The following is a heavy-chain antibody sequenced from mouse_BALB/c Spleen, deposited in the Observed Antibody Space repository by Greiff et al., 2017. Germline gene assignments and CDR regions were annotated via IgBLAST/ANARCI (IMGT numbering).Heavy chain of an antibody. V-gene: IGHV1S137*01. Sequence: QVQLKQSGAELVRPGVSVKISCKGSGYTFTDYAMHWVKQSHAKSLEWIGVISTYYGDASYNQKFKGKATLTVDKSSSTAYMHLNSLTSEDSAVYYCARSRGNYAMDYWGQGTSVTVSS. CDR1: GYTFTDYA. CDR2: ISTYYGDA. J-gene: IGHJ4*01. CDR3: ARSRGNYAMDY.